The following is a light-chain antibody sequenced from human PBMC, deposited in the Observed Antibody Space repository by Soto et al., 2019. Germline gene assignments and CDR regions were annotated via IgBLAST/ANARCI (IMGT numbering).Light chain of an antibody. V-gene: IGLV2-14*03. CDR2: DVT. J-gene: IGLJ2*01. CDR3: SSYTASSPYVV. CDR1: SSDVGGCNY. Sequence: QSALTQPASVSGSPGQSVTISCTGTSSDVGGCNYVSWYQHHPGKAPKLMIYDVTNRPSGVSHRFSGSKSGNTASLTISGRQAEDEADYYCSSYTASSPYVVFGGGTKLTVL.